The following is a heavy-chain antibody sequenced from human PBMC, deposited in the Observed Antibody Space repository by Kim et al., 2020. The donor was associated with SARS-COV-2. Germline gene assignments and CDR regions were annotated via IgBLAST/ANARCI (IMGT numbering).Heavy chain of an antibody. CDR3: ARQVMGYCSSTSCYTGWFDP. CDR2: IYYSGST. J-gene: IGHJ5*02. Sequence: SETLSLTCTVSGGSISSSSYYWGWIRQPPGKGLEWIGSIYYSGSTYYNPSLKSRVTISVDTSKNQFSLKLSSVTAADTAVYYCARQVMGYCSSTSCYTGWFDPWGQGTLVTVSS. V-gene: IGHV4-39*01. CDR1: GGSISSSSYY. D-gene: IGHD2-2*02.